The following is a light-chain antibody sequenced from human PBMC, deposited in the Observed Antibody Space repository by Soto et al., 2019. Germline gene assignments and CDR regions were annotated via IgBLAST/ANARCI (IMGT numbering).Light chain of an antibody. CDR3: QQSYDHPLT. CDR2: AAS. V-gene: IGKV1-39*01. CDR1: QSMSTY. Sequence: DIQMTQSPSSLSASVGDRVSITCRASQSMSTYLNWFQQKPGEAPNLLMYAASTLQSGVPSRFSGSGSGTDFTLTISSLQPEDFATYYCQQSYDHPLTFGQGTRLEIK. J-gene: IGKJ5*01.